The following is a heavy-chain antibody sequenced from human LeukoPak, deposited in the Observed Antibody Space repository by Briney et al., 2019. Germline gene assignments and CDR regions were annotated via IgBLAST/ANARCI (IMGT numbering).Heavy chain of an antibody. CDR3: ARGVQLWLNNWFDP. V-gene: IGHV1-69*01. Sequence: ASVKVSCKASGGTFSSYAISWVRQAPGQGLEWMGGIIPIFGTANYAQKFQGRVTITADESTSTAYMELSSLRSEDTAVYYCARGVQLWLNNWFDPWGQRTLVTVSS. D-gene: IGHD5-18*01. CDR1: GGTFSSYA. J-gene: IGHJ5*02. CDR2: IIPIFGTA.